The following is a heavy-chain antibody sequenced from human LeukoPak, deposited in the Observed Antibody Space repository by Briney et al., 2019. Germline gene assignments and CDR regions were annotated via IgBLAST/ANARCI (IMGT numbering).Heavy chain of an antibody. CDR1: EFTFRNYW. Sequence: GGSLRLSCAASEFTFRNYWMSWVRQAPGKGQEWVANITQDGSEKYYAASVKGRSTISRDNAKNSLYLQMNSLRAEDTAVYYCARNRDSGSLNWFDPWGQGTLVTVSS. J-gene: IGHJ5*02. V-gene: IGHV3-7*01. CDR2: ITQDGSEK. D-gene: IGHD1-26*01. CDR3: ARNRDSGSLNWFDP.